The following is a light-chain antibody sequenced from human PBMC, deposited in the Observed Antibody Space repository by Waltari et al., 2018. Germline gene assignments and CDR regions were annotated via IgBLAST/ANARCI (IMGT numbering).Light chain of an antibody. CDR3: SSRTSGSTRVV. CDR1: SSDVGGYNF. CDR2: DVS. V-gene: IGLV2-14*03. Sequence: QSALTQPASVSGSPGQSITISCTGSSSDVGGYNFVSWYQKHPGKVPKLMIYDVSNRLSGVSNRFSGSKSGNTASLTISGVQAEDEADYYCSSRTSGSTRVVFGGGTKLTVL. J-gene: IGLJ3*02.